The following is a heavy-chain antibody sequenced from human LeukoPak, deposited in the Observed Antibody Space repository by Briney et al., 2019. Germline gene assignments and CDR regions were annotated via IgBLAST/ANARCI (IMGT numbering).Heavy chain of an antibody. V-gene: IGHV4-59*08. J-gene: IGHJ4*02. CDR2: IYYSGST. D-gene: IGHD3-22*01. CDR1: GGSISSYY. CDR3: ARQDLSNYDSSDDPFDY. Sequence: SETLSLTCTVSGGSISSYYWSWIRQPPGKGLEWIGYIYYSGSTNYNPSLKSRVTISVDTSKNQFSLKLSSVTAADTAVYYCARQDLSNYDSSDDPFDYWGQGTLVTVSS.